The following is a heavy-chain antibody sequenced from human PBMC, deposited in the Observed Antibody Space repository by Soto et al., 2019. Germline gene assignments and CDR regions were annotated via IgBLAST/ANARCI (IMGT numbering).Heavy chain of an antibody. CDR2: IYHSGST. CDR1: GGSISSSNR. V-gene: IGHV4-4*02. D-gene: IGHD3-10*01. Sequence: QVQLQESGPGLVKPSGTLSLTCAVSGGSISSSNRWSWVRQPPGKGLEWIGEIYHSGSTNYNPSLKSRVTISVDKSKNQFSLKLSSVTAADTAVYYCARVPRLGFGELLLDYWCQGTLVTVSS. J-gene: IGHJ4*02. CDR3: ARVPRLGFGELLLDY.